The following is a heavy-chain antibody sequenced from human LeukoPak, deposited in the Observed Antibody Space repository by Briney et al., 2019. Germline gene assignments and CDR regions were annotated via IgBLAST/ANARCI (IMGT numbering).Heavy chain of an antibody. CDR2: IYYTGNT. D-gene: IGHD6-6*01. CDR3: ARVTSPSGIAARRGHFDY. CDR1: GGSFSGFY. V-gene: IGHV4-34*01. J-gene: IGHJ4*02. Sequence: SETLSLTCAVYGGSFSGFYWGWIRQPPGKGLEWIGSIYYTGNTYYNPSLKSRVTISVDTSKNQFSLKLSSVTAADTAVYYCARVTSPSGIAARRGHFDYWGQGTLVTVSS.